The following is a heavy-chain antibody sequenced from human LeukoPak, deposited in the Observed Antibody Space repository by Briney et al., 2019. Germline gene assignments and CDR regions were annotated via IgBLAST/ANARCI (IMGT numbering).Heavy chain of an antibody. CDR3: ARTVTNYYDSSGWRGIDP. J-gene: IGHJ5*02. CDR1: GGTFSSYA. CDR2: IIPILGIA. D-gene: IGHD3-22*01. V-gene: IGHV1-69*04. Sequence: GASVKVSCKASGGTFSSYAISWVRQAPGQGLEWMGRIIPILGIANYAQKFQGRVTITADKSTSTAYMELSSLRSEDTAVYYCARTVTNYYDSSGWRGIDPWGQGTLVTVSS.